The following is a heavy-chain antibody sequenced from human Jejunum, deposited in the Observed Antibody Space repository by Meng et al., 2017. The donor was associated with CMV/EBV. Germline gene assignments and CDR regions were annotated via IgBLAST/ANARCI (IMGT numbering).Heavy chain of an antibody. CDR3: VMGASSTTCAFDY. J-gene: IGHJ4*02. Sequence: ADSGFTFRGFGMNWVRQAPGKGLEWVAGISYDGTYEYYLDFVKGRFTISRDNSKNTLYLQMNSLRPEDTAVYFCVMGASSTTCAFDYWGQGTLVTVSS. CDR2: ISYDGTYE. D-gene: IGHD2-2*01. CDR1: GFTFRGFG. V-gene: IGHV3-30*03.